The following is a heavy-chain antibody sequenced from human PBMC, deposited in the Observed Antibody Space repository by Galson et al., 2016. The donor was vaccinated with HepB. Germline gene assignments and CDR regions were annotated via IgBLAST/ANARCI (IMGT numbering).Heavy chain of an antibody. Sequence: SLRLSCAASGFTFSSYVMSWVRQAPGKGLEWVSAISGSGGSTNYADSVKGRFSISRDNSKNTLYLQMNSLSAEDTAVYYCAKSSGSGYLEYCFDFWGQGTLVTVSS. CDR3: AKSSGSGYLEYCFDF. J-gene: IGHJ4*02. CDR1: GFTFSSYV. V-gene: IGHV3-23*01. CDR2: ISGSGGST. D-gene: IGHD3-22*01.